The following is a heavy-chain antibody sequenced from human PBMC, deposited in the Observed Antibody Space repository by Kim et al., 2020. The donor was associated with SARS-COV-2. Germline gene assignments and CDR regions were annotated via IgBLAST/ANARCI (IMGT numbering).Heavy chain of an antibody. J-gene: IGHJ4*02. CDR3: ARVFAPKLVGASDY. CDR1: GGSFSGYY. D-gene: IGHD1-26*01. Sequence: SETLSLTCAVYGGSFSGYYWSWIRQPPGKGLEWIGEINHSGSTNYNPSLKSRVTISVDTSKNQFSLKLSSVTAADTAVYYCARVFAPKLVGASDYWGQGTLVTVSS. V-gene: IGHV4-34*01. CDR2: INHSGST.